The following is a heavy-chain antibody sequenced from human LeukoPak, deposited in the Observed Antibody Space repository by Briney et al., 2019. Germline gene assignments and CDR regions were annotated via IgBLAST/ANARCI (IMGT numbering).Heavy chain of an antibody. CDR3: ARDGPEGSSSSVSVYYYYYMDV. CDR2: IYYSGNT. CDR1: GVSISSSNSY. Sequence: SETLSLTCTVSGVSISSSNSYWGWIRQPPGKGLEWIGSIYYSGNTYYNASLKSQVSISIDTSKNQFSLKLTSVTAADTAVYYCARDGPEGSSSSVSVYYYYYMDVWGKGTTVTVSS. D-gene: IGHD6-6*01. J-gene: IGHJ6*03. V-gene: IGHV4-39*02.